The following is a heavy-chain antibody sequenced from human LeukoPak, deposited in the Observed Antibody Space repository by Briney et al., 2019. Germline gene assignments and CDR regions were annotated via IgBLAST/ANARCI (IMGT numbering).Heavy chain of an antibody. J-gene: IGHJ5*02. V-gene: IGHV3-23*01. CDR1: GISFSNYA. Sequence: PGGSLRLSCVASGISFSNYAMTWVRQAPGKGLEWVSGISDSADSTYYADPVRGRFTISRDNSKNTLYLQMNRLRTEDTALYYCAKFWVLGDSSWFDPWGQGTLVVVSS. D-gene: IGHD3-16*01. CDR3: AKFWVLGDSSWFDP. CDR2: ISDSADST.